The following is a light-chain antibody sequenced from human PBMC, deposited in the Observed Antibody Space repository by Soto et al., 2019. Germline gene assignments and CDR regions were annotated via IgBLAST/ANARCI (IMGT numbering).Light chain of an antibody. J-gene: IGKJ2*01. Sequence: EIVLTQSPGTLSLSPGERATLSCRASQSVSSGYLAWYQQKPGQAPRVLIYGASSRATGIPDRFSGSGSGTGFTLTISTLEPEDFAVYYCQQYGSSPMYTFGQGTKLEIK. CDR3: QQYGSSPMYT. CDR2: GAS. V-gene: IGKV3-20*01. CDR1: QSVSSGY.